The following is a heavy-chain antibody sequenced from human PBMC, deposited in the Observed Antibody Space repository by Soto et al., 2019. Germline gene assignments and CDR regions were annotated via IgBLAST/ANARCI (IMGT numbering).Heavy chain of an antibody. Sequence: PSETLSLTSSVSCGSIVTSYWSWIRQTAGTGLEWIGRIYITGITNIHPSLKSRVAMSVDTAKNQFSLKLTSATAADTAVYYCARGGRDGFDLWGQGTMVTVSS. D-gene: IGHD3-10*01. CDR1: CGSIVTSY. V-gene: IGHV4-4*07. J-gene: IGHJ3*01. CDR3: ARGGRDGFDL. CDR2: IYITGIT.